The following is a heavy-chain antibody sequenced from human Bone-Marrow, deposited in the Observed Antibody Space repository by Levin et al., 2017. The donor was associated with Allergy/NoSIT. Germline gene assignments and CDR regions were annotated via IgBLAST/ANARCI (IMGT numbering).Heavy chain of an antibody. D-gene: IGHD2-15*01. CDR1: GFTVSNNY. V-gene: IGHV3-53*01. J-gene: IGHJ4*02. CDR2: IYSGGTT. Sequence: GGSLRLSYAASGFTVSNNYMRWVRQAPGKGLEWVSLIYSGGTTYYADSVKGRFTISRDNSKNTVYLQMNSLRAEDTAVYYCARNRHCIGGRCYSVWGQGTLVTVSS. CDR3: ARNRHCIGGRCYSV.